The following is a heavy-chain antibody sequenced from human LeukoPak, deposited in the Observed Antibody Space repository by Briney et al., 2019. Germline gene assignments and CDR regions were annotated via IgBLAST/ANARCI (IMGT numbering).Heavy chain of an antibody. CDR2: VYYNGAT. CDR1: GASVSSSSYF. V-gene: IGHV4-39*06. D-gene: IGHD3-3*01. Sequence: SETLSLTCAVSGASVSSSSYFWGWIRQPPGEGPEWLGSVYYNGATYYNPSLKSRVTISLDTSKNQFTLTVASVTAADTAVYFCARVRDDYFFDYWGQGILVTVSS. CDR3: ARVRDDYFFDY. J-gene: IGHJ4*02.